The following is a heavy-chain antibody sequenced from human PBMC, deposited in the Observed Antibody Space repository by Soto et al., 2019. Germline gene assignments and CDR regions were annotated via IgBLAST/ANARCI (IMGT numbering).Heavy chain of an antibody. CDR2: IHYSGSI. V-gene: IGHV4-39*01. CDR1: GDSVTISDYY. CDR3: AAHDSGGYYAEY. Sequence: QLQLQESGPGLVKPSETLSLTCTVSGDSVTISDYYWGWIRQPPVKGLEWIGSIHYSGSIYYNPSPKSGVTISGDTSKKQFSLKLTSVTAADAAAYYCAAHDSGGYYAEYWGQGTLVTVS. J-gene: IGHJ4*02. D-gene: IGHD3-22*01.